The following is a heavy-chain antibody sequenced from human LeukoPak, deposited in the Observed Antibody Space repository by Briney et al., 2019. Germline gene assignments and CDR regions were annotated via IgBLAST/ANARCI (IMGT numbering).Heavy chain of an antibody. J-gene: IGHJ4*02. CDR2: ITSSSSST. D-gene: IGHD4-17*01. Sequence: GGSLRLSCAASGFTFSSFSMNWVRQAPGNGLEWISYITSSSSSTYYADSVKGRFTISRDNAKNSLYLQMNSLRAEDTAVYYCARVIGSYGDSAYWGQGTLVTVSS. CDR1: GFTFSSFS. CDR3: ARVIGSYGDSAY. V-gene: IGHV3-48*04.